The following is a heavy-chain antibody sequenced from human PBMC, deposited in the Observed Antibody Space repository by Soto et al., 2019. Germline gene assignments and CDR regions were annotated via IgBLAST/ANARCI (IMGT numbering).Heavy chain of an antibody. V-gene: IGHV4-59*01. CDR3: ARGRHWLVY. CDR2: IYYTGST. Sequence: QVQLQESGPGLVKPSETLSLTCTVSGGSISNYYWSWIRQPPGKGLEWIGYIYYTGSTNYNPSLKSRVTISVDTSENQFSLRLSSVTAADTAIYYCARGRHWLVYWGQGTLVTVSS. CDR1: GGSISNYY. J-gene: IGHJ4*02. D-gene: IGHD6-19*01.